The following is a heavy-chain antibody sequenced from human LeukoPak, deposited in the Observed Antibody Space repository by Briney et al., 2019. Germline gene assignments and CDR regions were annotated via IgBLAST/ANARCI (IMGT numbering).Heavy chain of an antibody. D-gene: IGHD3-10*01. V-gene: IGHV4-59*12. CDR2: INYSGNT. CDR3: ARGRGYGSGSYCY. CDR1: GGSISNYY. J-gene: IGHJ4*02. Sequence: SETLSLTCTVSGGSISNYYWSWIRQPPGKGLEWIAYINYSGNTNYNPSLKSRVTISVDTSKNQFSLKLSSVTAADTAVYYCARGRGYGSGSYCYWGQGTLVTVSS.